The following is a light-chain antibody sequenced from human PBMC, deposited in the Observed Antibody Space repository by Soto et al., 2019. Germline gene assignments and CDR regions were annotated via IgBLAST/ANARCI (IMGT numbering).Light chain of an antibody. CDR1: QSVSSSF. V-gene: IGKV3-20*01. Sequence: EIVLTQSPGTLSLSPGERATLSCRASQSVSSSFLAWYQQKPGQAPRLLIYGASSRAPGIPDRFSGSGSGTDFTLTISRLEPEDFAVYYCQQYGGSPLFTFGPGTTVDI. CDR3: QQYGGSPLFT. CDR2: GAS. J-gene: IGKJ3*01.